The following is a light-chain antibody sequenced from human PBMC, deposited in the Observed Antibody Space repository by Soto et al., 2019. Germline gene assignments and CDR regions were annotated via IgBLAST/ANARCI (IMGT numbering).Light chain of an antibody. CDR2: GAS. J-gene: IGKJ5*01. V-gene: IGKV3-15*01. Sequence: EIVMTQSPATLSVSPGERATLSCRASQSVSSNLAWYQQKPGQAPRLLIYGASTRATGIPARFSGSVSGTEFTLTISSLHSEDFAVYYCQQYNTWPPITFGQGTRLEIK. CDR3: QQYNTWPPIT. CDR1: QSVSSN.